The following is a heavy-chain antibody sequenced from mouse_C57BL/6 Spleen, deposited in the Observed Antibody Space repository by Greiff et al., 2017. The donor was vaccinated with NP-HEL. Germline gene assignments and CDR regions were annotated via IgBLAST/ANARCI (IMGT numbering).Heavy chain of an antibody. Sequence: EVNVVESGGGLVQPGGSMKLSCAASGFTFSDAWMDWVRQSPEKGLEWVAEIRNKANNHATYYAESVKGRFTISRDDSKSSVYLQMNSLRAEDTGIYYCTTYGNYGFAYWGQGTLVTVSA. D-gene: IGHD2-1*01. CDR3: TTYGNYGFAY. CDR2: IRNKANNHAT. CDR1: GFTFSDAW. V-gene: IGHV6-6*01. J-gene: IGHJ3*01.